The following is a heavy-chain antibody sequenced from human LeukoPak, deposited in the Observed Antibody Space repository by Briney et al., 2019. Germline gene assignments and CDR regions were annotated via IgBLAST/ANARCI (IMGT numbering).Heavy chain of an antibody. Sequence: ASVKVSCKASGYTFTSYGISWVRQAPGQGLEWMGWISAYNGNTNYAQKLQGRVTMTTDTSTSTAYMELRSLRSDDTAVYYCARDLCSSTSCHPTDYYYYGMDVWGQGTTVTVSS. V-gene: IGHV1-18*01. J-gene: IGHJ6*02. CDR1: GYTFTSYG. CDR2: ISAYNGNT. D-gene: IGHD2-2*01. CDR3: ARDLCSSTSCHPTDYYYYGMDV.